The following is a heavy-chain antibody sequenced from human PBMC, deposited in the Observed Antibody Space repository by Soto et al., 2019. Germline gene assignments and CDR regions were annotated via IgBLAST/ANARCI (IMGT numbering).Heavy chain of an antibody. CDR1: GYTFNSYG. V-gene: IGHV1-18*01. J-gene: IGHJ5*02. CDR3: ARSSGTSYIWFDP. Sequence: QVQLVQSGAEVKKPGASVEVSCKASGYTFNSYGISWLRQAPGEGLEWMGWISAYDGDTKYAQKFQGRVTMTTDTSTSTANMEVRSLRSDDTAVYYCARSSGTSYIWFDPWGQGTLVTLSS. D-gene: IGHD1-26*01. CDR2: ISAYDGDT.